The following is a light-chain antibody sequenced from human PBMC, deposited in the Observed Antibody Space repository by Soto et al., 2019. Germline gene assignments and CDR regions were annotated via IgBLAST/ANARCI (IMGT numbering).Light chain of an antibody. J-gene: IGLJ1*01. V-gene: IGLV2-11*01. CDR3: CSYAGSYTFNYV. CDR2: DVS. CDR1: SSDVCGYNY. Sequence: QSALAQPRSVSGSPGQSVTISCTGTSSDVCGYNYVSWYQQHPGKAPKLMIYDVSKRPSGVPDRFSGSKSGNTASLTISGLQAEDEADYYCCSYAGSYTFNYVFGTGTKVTV.